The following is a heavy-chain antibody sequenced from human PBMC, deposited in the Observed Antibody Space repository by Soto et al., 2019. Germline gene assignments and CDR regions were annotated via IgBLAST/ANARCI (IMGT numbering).Heavy chain of an antibody. Sequence: SETLSLTCNVSDDSLSTYYWSWIRQPAGKGLEWIGRIYASGSTNYNPSLKGRVSMSVDTSKKQFSLKMISVTAADTAMYYCARSAIPRGGWFRPWGQGVLVTVSS. D-gene: IGHD2-21*01. CDR3: ARSAIPRGGWFRP. CDR2: IYASGST. CDR1: DDSLSTYY. J-gene: IGHJ5*02. V-gene: IGHV4-4*07.